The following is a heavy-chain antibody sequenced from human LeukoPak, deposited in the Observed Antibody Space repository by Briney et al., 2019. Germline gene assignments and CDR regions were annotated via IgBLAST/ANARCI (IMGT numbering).Heavy chain of an antibody. CDR3: ARDSSGYYYFDY. J-gene: IGHJ4*02. V-gene: IGHV4-4*02. CDR1: GGSISSSNW. CDR2: IYHSGST. D-gene: IGHD3-22*01. Sequence: SETLSLTCAVSGGSISSSNWWSWVRQPPGKGLEWIGEIYHSGSTNYNPSLKSRVTISVDKSKDQFSLKLSSVTAADTAVYYCARDSSGYYYFDYWGQGTLVTVSS.